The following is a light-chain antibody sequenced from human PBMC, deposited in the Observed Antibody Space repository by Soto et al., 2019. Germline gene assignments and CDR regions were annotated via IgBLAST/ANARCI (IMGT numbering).Light chain of an antibody. Sequence: ENVLTQSPATLSLSPGERATLSCRASQTVGSSFLAWYQQKRGQAPRLLIYGASNRATGIPDRFSGSGSGADFTLTINRQEPEDFAVYYCQQFETFGGGTKVEIK. CDR2: GAS. V-gene: IGKV3-20*01. J-gene: IGKJ4*01. CDR1: QTVGSSF. CDR3: QQFET.